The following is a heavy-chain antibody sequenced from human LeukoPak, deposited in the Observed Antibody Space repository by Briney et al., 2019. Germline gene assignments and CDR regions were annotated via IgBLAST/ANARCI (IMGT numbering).Heavy chain of an antibody. CDR3: ARDEGYFDWLLTIDY. CDR1: GFTFSSYA. J-gene: IGHJ4*02. V-gene: IGHV1-69*01. CDR2: IIPIFGTA. D-gene: IGHD3-9*01. Sequence: GGSLRLSCAASGFTFSSYAISWVRQAPGQGLEWMGGIIPIFGTANYAQKFQGRVTITADESTSTAYMELSSLRSEDTAVYYCARDEGYFDWLLTIDYWGQGTLVTVSS.